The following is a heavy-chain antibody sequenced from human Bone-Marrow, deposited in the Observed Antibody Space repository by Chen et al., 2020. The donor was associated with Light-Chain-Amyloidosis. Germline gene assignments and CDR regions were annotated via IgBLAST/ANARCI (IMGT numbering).Heavy chain of an antibody. J-gene: IGHJ3*02. CDR3: AMERITIFGVPPDAFDI. CDR1: GYSISSGYY. D-gene: IGHD3-3*01. Sequence: QVQLQESGPGLVKPSETLSLTCTVSGYSISSGYYWGWIRQPPGKGREWIGSIYHSGSTYYNPSLKSRVTIAVDTSKNHFSLKLSSVTAADTAVYYCAMERITIFGVPPDAFDIWGQGTMVTVSS. CDR2: IYHSGST. V-gene: IGHV4-38-2*02.